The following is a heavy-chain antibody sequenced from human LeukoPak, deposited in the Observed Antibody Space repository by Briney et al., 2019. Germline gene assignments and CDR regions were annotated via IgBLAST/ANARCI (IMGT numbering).Heavy chain of an antibody. CDR3: ARERTSGWDAFDF. CDR2: INSVGSST. V-gene: IGHV3-74*01. Sequence: PGGSLRLSCAASGFTFSSFWMRWVRQAPGKGLVWVSRINSVGSSTSYADSVKGRFTISRDNAKNTLYLQMNSLRAEDTAVYYCARERTSGWDAFDFWGQGTLVTVSS. CDR1: GFTFSSFW. D-gene: IGHD6-19*01. J-gene: IGHJ4*02.